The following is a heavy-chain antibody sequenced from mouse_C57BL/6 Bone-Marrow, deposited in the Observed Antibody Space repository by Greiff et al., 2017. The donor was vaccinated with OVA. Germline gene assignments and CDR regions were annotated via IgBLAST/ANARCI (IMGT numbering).Heavy chain of an antibody. V-gene: IGHV1-26*01. D-gene: IGHD2-1*01. CDR1: GYTFTDYY. Sequence: VQLQQSGPELVKPGASVKISCKASGYTFTDYYMNWVKQSHGKSLEWIGDINTNNGGTSYNQKFKGKATLTVDKSSSTAYMELRSLTSEDSAVYYCARMIYYGTMDYWGQGTSVTVSS. J-gene: IGHJ4*01. CDR3: ARMIYYGTMDY. CDR2: INTNNGGT.